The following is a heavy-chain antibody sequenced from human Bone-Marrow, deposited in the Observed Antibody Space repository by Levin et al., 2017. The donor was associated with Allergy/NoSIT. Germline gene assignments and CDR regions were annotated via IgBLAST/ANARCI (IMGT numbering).Heavy chain of an antibody. CDR3: ARPYFYESSAYFDYGY. CDR1: GFTFSGSA. Sequence: GESLKISCAASGFTFSGSAIHWVRQASGKGLEWVGRIRSKANSYATIYTASAKGRFTISRDESKNTAYLQMNSLKTEDTAVYYCARPYFYESSAYFDYGYWSQGTLVTVSS. CDR2: IRSKANSYAT. J-gene: IGHJ4*02. D-gene: IGHD3-22*01. V-gene: IGHV3-73*01.